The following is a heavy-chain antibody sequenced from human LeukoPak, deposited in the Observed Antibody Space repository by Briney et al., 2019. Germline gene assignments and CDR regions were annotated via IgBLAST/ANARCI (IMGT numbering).Heavy chain of an antibody. CDR2: MNPNSGKT. J-gene: IGHJ6*02. CDR1: GYTFTSYD. D-gene: IGHD5-18*01. Sequence: ASVKVSCKASGYTFTSYDINWVRQATGQGLEWMGWMNPNSGKTGYVQKFQGRVTMTRNTSISTAYMELSSLRSDDTAVYYCARAGGYTYGYGPNSYYGMDVWGQGTTVTVSS. V-gene: IGHV1-8*01. CDR3: ARAGGYTYGYGPNSYYGMDV.